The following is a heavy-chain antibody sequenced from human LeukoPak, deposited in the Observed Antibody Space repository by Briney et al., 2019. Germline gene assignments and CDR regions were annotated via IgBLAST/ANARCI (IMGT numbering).Heavy chain of an antibody. V-gene: IGHV1-18*01. CDR3: ARDIGRYDSSGYSFDY. D-gene: IGHD3-22*01. CDR2: ISAYNGNT. CDR1: GYTFTSYG. Sequence: ASVKVSCKASGYTFTSYGTSWVRQAPGQGLEWMGWISAYNGNTNYAQKLQGRVTMTTDTSTSTAYMELRSLRSDDTAVYYCARDIGRYDSSGYSFDYWGQGTLVTVSS. J-gene: IGHJ4*02.